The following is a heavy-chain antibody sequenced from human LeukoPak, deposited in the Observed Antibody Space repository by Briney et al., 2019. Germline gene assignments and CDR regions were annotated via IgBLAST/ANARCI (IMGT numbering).Heavy chain of an antibody. CDR3: ARGLGSSSWPQYYYYYYGMDV. J-gene: IGHJ6*02. CDR2: IYTSGST. Sequence: PSETLSLTCTVSGGSISGYYWSWIRQPAGKGLEWIGRIYTSGSTNYNPSLKSRVTMSVDTSKNQFSLKLRSVTAADTAVYYCARGLGSSSWPQYYYYYYGMDVWGQGTTVTVSS. CDR1: GGSISGYY. V-gene: IGHV4-4*07. D-gene: IGHD6-13*01.